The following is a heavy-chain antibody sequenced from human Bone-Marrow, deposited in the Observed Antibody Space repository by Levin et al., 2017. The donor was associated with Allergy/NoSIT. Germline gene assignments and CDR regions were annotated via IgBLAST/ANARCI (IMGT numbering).Heavy chain of an antibody. V-gene: IGHV3-23*01. Sequence: GGSLRLSCAASGFTFSSNAMTWVRQAPGKGLEWVSTIFGGGGSTNYADSVKGRFTISRDSSHNTLYLQMNSLRVEDTAVYYCVKDRSSQSSGWYYFDSWGQGTLVTVSS. CDR2: IFGGGGST. D-gene: IGHD6-19*01. CDR1: GFTFSSNA. J-gene: IGHJ4*02. CDR3: VKDRSSQSSGWYYFDS.